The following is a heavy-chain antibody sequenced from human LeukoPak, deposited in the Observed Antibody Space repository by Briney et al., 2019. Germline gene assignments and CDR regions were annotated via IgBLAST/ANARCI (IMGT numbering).Heavy chain of an antibody. V-gene: IGHV1-69*05. CDR1: GGTFSSYA. CDR2: IIPIFGTA. Sequence: SVKVSCKASGGTFSSYAISWVRQAPAQGLEWMGGIIPIFGTANYAQKFQGTVTITTDESTSTAYMELSSLRSEDTAVYYCSGTDSYFWSGYYWGKNWFGPWGQGTLVTVSS. D-gene: IGHD3-3*01. CDR3: SGTDSYFWSGYYWGKNWFGP. J-gene: IGHJ5*02.